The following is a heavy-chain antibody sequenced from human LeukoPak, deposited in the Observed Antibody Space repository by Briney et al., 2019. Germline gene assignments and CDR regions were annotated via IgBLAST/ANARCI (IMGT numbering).Heavy chain of an antibody. J-gene: IGHJ4*02. V-gene: IGHV3-66*01. CDR3: ARGPPYSSSWYLFFDY. CDR1: GFTFNSYA. CDR2: IYSGGST. Sequence: GSLRLSCAASGFTFNSYAMSWVRQAPGKGLEWVSVIYSGGSTYYADSVKGRFTISRDNSKNTLYLQMNSLRAEDTAVYYCARGPPYSSSWYLFFDYWGQGTLVTVSS. D-gene: IGHD6-13*01.